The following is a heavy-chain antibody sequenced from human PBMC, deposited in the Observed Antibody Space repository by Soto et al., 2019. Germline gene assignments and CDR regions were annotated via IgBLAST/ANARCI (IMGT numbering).Heavy chain of an antibody. CDR3: ARQISYYGDYTYFAY. CDR1: GGSISSYY. D-gene: IGHD4-17*01. CDR2: IYYSGST. J-gene: IGHJ4*02. V-gene: IGHV4-59*08. Sequence: SETLSLTCTVSGGSISSYYWSWIRQPPGKGLEWIGYIYYSGSTNYNPSLKSRVTISVDTSKNQFSLRLSSVTAADTAVYYCARQISYYGDYTYFAYWAQGTLVTVSS.